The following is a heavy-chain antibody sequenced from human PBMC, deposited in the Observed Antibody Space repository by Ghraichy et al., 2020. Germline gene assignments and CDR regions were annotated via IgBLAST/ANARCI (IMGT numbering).Heavy chain of an antibody. V-gene: IGHV4-59*01. CDR1: GGSISSYY. CDR2: IYYSGST. J-gene: IGHJ6*03. CDR3: ARVYYYYYYMDV. Sequence: SETLSLTCTVSGGSISSYYWSWIRQPPGKGLEWIGYIYYSGSTNYNPSLKSRVTISVDTSKNQFSLKLSSVTAADTAVYYCARVYYYYYYMDVWGKGTTVTVSS.